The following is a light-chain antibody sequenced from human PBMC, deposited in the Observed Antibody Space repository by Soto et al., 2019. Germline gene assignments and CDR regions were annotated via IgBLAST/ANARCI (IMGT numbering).Light chain of an antibody. V-gene: IGKV1-33*01. CDR2: DVS. CDR1: QAISNH. J-gene: IGKJ3*01. Sequence: DIQMTQSPSSLSASIGDRVTITCQASQAISNHLNWYQQKPGKAPKLLIYDVSNLETRVPSRFSGSGSGTYFTFTISSLQPEDIATYYCQQYDTLPLFTFGPGTKVDI. CDR3: QQYDTLPLFT.